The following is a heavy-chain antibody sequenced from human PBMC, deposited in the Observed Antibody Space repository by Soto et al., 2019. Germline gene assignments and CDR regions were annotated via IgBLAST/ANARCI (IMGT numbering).Heavy chain of an antibody. V-gene: IGHV1-69*06. D-gene: IGHD6-13*01. CDR1: GGTFSSYA. CDR2: IIPIFGTA. CDR3: ARPTNEQQLVPYGMDV. Sequence: QVQLVQSGAEVKKPGSSVKVSCKASGGTFSSYAISWVRQAPGQGLEWMGGIIPIFGTANYAQKFQGRVTITADKSTSTAYMELSSLRSEDTAVDYCARPTNEQQLVPYGMDVWGQGTTVTVSS. J-gene: IGHJ6*02.